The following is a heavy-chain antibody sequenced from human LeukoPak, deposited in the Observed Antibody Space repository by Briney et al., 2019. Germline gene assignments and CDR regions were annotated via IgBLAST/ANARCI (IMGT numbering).Heavy chain of an antibody. V-gene: IGHV3-23*01. D-gene: IGHD5-12*01. CDR3: AKDRRGGGYDIDY. Sequence: GGSLRLSCAASGLAFSDYSMTWVRQAPGKGLFWVSGISAGGGSTYYADSVKGRFTISRDSSKNTLDLQMNSLRAEDTAVYHCAKDRRGGGYDIDYWGQGTLVTVSS. CDR1: GLAFSDYS. CDR2: ISAGGGST. J-gene: IGHJ4*02.